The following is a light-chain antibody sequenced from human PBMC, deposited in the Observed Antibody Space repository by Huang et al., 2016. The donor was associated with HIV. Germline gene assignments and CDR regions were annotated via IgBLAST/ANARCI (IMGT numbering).Light chain of an antibody. J-gene: IGKJ5*01. CDR3: QHHGNWPET. CDR2: DAF. CDR1: QSVSTY. Sequence: PGERATLSCRASQSVSTYVAWYQHKPGQAPRLLIYDAFKRAADNPARFSGSGSGTDFSLTISSLQPDDYATYYCQHHGNWPETFGQGTRLEIK. V-gene: IGKV3-11*01.